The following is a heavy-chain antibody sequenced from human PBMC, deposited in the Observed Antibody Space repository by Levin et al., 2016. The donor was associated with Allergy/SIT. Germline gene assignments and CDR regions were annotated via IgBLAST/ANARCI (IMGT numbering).Heavy chain of an antibody. Sequence: GESLKISCKGSGYTFIGYWIGWVRQMPGKGLEWMGIIYPGDSDTRYSPSFQGQVTISADKSISTAYLQWSSLKASDTAVYYCARQRMVEMATMRDFDYWGQGTLVTVSS. D-gene: IGHD5-24*01. J-gene: IGHJ4*02. CDR3: ARQRMVEMATMRDFDY. CDR1: GYTFIGYW. CDR2: IYPGDSDT. V-gene: IGHV5-51*01.